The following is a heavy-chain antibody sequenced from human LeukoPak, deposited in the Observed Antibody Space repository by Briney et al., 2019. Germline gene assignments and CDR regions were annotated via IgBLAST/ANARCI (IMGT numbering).Heavy chain of an antibody. D-gene: IGHD3-22*01. CDR3: SRQVVGNDY. CDR2: INHSGYT. J-gene: IGHJ4*02. Sequence: SETLSLTCAVYGESSFSSYYWSWIRQTPGGTLEWIGEINHSGYTNYNPSLKSRATLSIDTSKNQFSLRLNSVTAADTAVYYCSRQVVGNDYWGQGILVTVSS. V-gene: IGHV4-34*01. CDR1: GESSFSSYY.